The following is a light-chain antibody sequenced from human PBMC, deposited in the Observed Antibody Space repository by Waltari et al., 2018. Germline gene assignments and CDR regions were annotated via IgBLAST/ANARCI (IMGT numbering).Light chain of an antibody. CDR2: DVN. CDR1: SGNIGTYKS. V-gene: IGLV2-14*03. CDR3: SSYTGSSTVI. J-gene: IGLJ2*01. Sequence: CTGSSGNIGTYKSVSWYQQHPGRTPRLIIYDVNMRPSGISDRFSGSKSGATASLTISGLQTEDEADYYCSSYTGSSTVIFGGGTRLTVL.